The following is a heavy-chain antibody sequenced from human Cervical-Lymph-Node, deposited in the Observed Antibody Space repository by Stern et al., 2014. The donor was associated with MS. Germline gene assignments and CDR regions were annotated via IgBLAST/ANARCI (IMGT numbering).Heavy chain of an antibody. CDR2: ISSDGSNK. CDR3: ASKHGGEPLGYFDY. D-gene: IGHD1-14*01. CDR1: GFTFSSYA. Sequence: QVQLVQSGGGVVQPGRSLRLSCAASGFTFSSYAMHWVRQAPGNGLEWLTVISSDGSNKYYADSVKGRFTVSRDNSKNTLYLQVNSLRVEDTAVYYCASKHGGEPLGYFDYWGQGTLVTVSS. J-gene: IGHJ4*02. V-gene: IGHV3-30-3*01.